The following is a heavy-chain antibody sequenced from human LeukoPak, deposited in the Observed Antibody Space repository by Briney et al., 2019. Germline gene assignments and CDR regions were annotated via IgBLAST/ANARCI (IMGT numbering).Heavy chain of an antibody. CDR2: SEYSGTTS. J-gene: IGHJ4*02. Sequence: PGGSLRLSCATSTFTFSSYSMNWVRQAPGKGLEWVSYSEYSGTTSYYADSVKGRFTVSRDNAKNSLYLQMGSLRGEDTAVYYCARILGFTLDYWGQGTLVTVSA. CDR3: ARILGFTLDY. V-gene: IGHV3-48*01. CDR1: TFTFSSYS.